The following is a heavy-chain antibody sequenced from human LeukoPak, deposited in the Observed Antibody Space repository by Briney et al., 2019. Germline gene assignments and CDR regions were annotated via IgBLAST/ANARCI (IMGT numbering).Heavy chain of an antibody. CDR3: ARASNAWELLGFDY. J-gene: IGHJ4*02. V-gene: IGHV4-61*08. CDR2: IYYSGST. D-gene: IGHD1-26*01. CDR1: GGSISSGGYY. Sequence: SETLSLTCTVSGGSISSGGYYWSWIRQPPGKGLEWIGYIYYSGSTDYNPSLKSRVTISVDTSKNQFSLKLSSVTAADTAVYYCARASNAWELLGFDYWGQGTLVTVSS.